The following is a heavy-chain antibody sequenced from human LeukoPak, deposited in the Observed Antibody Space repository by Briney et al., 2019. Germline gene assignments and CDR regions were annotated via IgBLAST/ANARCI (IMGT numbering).Heavy chain of an antibody. J-gene: IGHJ6*03. Sequence: SETLSLTCTVSGGSISSSSYYWGWIRQPPGKGLKWIGSIYYSGSSYSSPSLKSRVTISIDTSKNQFSLRLSSVTAADTAVYYCARHPSWHYYYFYMDVWGKGTTVTVSS. CDR3: ARHPSWHYYYFYMDV. CDR2: IYYSGSS. D-gene: IGHD2-15*01. CDR1: GGSISSSSYY. V-gene: IGHV4-39*01.